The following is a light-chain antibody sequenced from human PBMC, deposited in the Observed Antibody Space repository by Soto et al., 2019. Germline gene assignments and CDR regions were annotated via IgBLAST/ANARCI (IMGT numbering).Light chain of an antibody. CDR2: RES. V-gene: IGKV1-5*03. CDR1: QSISSW. J-gene: IGKJ1*01. CDR3: QQYNSYWT. Sequence: DIEMTQSPSTLSASVGARVTITGRASQSISSWLAWYQQKPGKAPKLLIYRESSLESGVPSRFSGSGSGTEFTLTISSLQPDDFATYYCQQYNSYWTFGQGTKVDIK.